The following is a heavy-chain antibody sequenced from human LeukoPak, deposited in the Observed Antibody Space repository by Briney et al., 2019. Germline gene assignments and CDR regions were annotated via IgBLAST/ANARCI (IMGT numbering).Heavy chain of an antibody. V-gene: IGHV4-59*11. CDR1: GGSISGHY. CDR2: MSYSGST. Sequence: SETLSLTCTVSGGSISGHYWTWIRQPPGKGLEFIGYMSYSGSTDSNPSLKSRVTISIDTSKNQFSLRLSSVTAADTAVYFCARADSANYYDSGRYFNYFYMDVWGRGTTVTVSS. D-gene: IGHD3-10*01. J-gene: IGHJ6*03. CDR3: ARADSANYYDSGRYFNYFYMDV.